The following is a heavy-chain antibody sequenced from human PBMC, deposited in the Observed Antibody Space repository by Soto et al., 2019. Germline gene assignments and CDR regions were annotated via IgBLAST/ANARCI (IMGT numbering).Heavy chain of an antibody. J-gene: IGHJ4*02. CDR1: GFTFTSYA. CDR2: ITGSGGNT. D-gene: IGHD2-2*01. CDR3: AKPNLNCSSTSCYDY. Sequence: GGSLRLSCAASGFTFTSYAFSWVRQAPGRGLEWVSAITGSGGNTYYADSVKGRFTISRDNSKNTLYLQMGSLRAEDTAVYYCAKPNLNCSSTSCYDYWGQGTLVTVSS. V-gene: IGHV3-23*01.